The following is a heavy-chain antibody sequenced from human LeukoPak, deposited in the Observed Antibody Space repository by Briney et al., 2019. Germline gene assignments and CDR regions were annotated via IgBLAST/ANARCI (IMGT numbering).Heavy chain of an antibody. Sequence: AGGSLRLSCAASGFTVSSNYMSWVRQAPGKGLVWVSVIYSGGSTYYADSVKGRFTISRDNSKNTLYLQMNSLRAEDTAVYYCVRGYYAGRGHHFEYWGQGTLVTVSS. CDR3: VRGYYAGRGHHFEY. V-gene: IGHV3-66*01. D-gene: IGHD3-22*01. CDR1: GFTVSSNY. CDR2: IYSGGST. J-gene: IGHJ4*02.